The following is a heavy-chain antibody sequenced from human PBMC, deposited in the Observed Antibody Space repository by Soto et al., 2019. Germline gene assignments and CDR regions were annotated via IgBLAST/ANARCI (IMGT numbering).Heavy chain of an antibody. Sequence: GGSLRLSXAAPGFTFTRYSMNWVRQAPGKGLEWVSSISSTTNYIYYADSMKGRFTVSRDSAKNSVYLEMNSLSAEDTALYYCARESEDLTSNFDYWGQGTLVTVSS. CDR1: GFTFTRYS. CDR2: ISSTTNYI. J-gene: IGHJ4*02. V-gene: IGHV3-21*01. CDR3: ARESEDLTSNFDY.